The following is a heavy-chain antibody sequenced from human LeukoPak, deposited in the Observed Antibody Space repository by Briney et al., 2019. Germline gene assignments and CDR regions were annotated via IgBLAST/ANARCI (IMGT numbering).Heavy chain of an antibody. CDR1: GFTFSSYA. V-gene: IGHV3-23*01. CDR2: FSGSGGST. D-gene: IGHD2-2*01. CDR3: ARDPRYCSSTSCYRDNYYYYGMDV. J-gene: IGHJ6*02. Sequence: PGGSLRLSCAASGFTFSSYAMSWVRQAPGKGLEWVSSFSGSGGSTYYADSVKGRFTISRDNSKNTLYLQMNSLRAEDTAVYYCARDPRYCSSTSCYRDNYYYYGMDVWGQGTTVTVSS.